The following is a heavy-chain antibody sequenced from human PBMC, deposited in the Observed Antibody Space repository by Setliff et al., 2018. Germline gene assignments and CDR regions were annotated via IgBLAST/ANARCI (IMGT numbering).Heavy chain of an antibody. CDR3: ARGGGYYLDL. CDR1: GFTFSRYW. CDR2: IKQDGSEK. V-gene: IGHV3-7*01. D-gene: IGHD3-10*01. Sequence: GGSLRLSCAASGFTFSRYWMSWVRQAPGKGLEWVANIKQDGSEKYYVDSVKGRFTISRDNAKNSLYLQMNSLRAEDTAVYYCARGGGYYLDLWGQGMLVTVSS. J-gene: IGHJ4*02.